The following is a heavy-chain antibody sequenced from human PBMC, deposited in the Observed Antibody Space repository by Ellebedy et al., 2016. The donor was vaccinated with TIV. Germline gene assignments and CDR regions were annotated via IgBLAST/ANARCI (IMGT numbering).Heavy chain of an antibody. D-gene: IGHD6-13*01. CDR1: GFTFGDYA. J-gene: IGHJ6*02. CDR3: TLAAAGSSPLYYYGMDV. V-gene: IGHV3-49*03. Sequence: GGSLRLXCTASGFTFGDYAMSWFRQAPGKGLEWVGFIRSKAYGGTTEYAASVKGRFTISRDDSKSIAYLQMNSLKTEDTAVYYCTLAAAGSSPLYYYGMDVWGQGTTVTVSS. CDR2: IRSKAYGGTT.